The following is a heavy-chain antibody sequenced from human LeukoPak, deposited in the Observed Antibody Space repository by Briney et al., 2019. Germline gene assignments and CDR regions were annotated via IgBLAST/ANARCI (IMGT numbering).Heavy chain of an antibody. J-gene: IGHJ4*02. CDR3: ARVLPYSLYYFDY. Sequence: SETLSLTCTVSGGSISSGSYYWSWIRQPAGKGLEWIGRIYTSGSTNYNPSLKSRVTISVDTSKNQFSLKLSSVTAADTAVYYCARVLPYSLYYFDYWGQGTLVTVSS. CDR2: IYTSGST. D-gene: IGHD2-15*01. V-gene: IGHV4-61*02. CDR1: GGSISSGSYY.